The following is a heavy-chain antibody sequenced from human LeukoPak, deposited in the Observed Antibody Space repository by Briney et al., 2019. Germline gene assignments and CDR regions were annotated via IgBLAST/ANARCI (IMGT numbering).Heavy chain of an antibody. CDR2: ISGSGGGT. CDR1: GFTFSNYA. Sequence: GGSLRLSCAASGFTFSNYAMGWVRQAPGKGLEWVSLISGSGGGTYFADSVKGRFTISRDNSKNTLYLQMDGLRAEDTAMYYCAPDLRGSAWSLDDWGQGTLVTVSS. V-gene: IGHV3-23*01. CDR3: APDLRGSAWSLDD. J-gene: IGHJ4*02. D-gene: IGHD6-13*01.